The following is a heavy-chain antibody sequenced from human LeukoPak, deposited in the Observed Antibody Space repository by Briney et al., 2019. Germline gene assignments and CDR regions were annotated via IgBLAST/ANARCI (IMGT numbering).Heavy chain of an antibody. Sequence: PGGSLRLSCAASGFTFSSYAMSWARQAPGKGLEWVASINHNGNVNYYVDSVKGRFTISRDNAKNSLYLQMSNLRAEDTAVYFCARGSGLDVWGQGATVTVSS. V-gene: IGHV3-7*03. D-gene: IGHD3-10*01. J-gene: IGHJ6*02. CDR3: ARGSGLDV. CDR2: INHNGNVN. CDR1: GFTFSSYA.